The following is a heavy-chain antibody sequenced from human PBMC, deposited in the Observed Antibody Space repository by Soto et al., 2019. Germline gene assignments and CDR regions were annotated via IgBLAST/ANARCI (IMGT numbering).Heavy chain of an antibody. CDR1: GGSFSGYY. D-gene: IGHD2-15*01. J-gene: IGHJ4*02. CDR2: INHSGST. CDR3: VGYCSGGSCQFDY. V-gene: IGHV4-34*01. Sequence: SETLSLTCAVYGGSFSGYYWSWIRQPPGKGLEWIGEINHSGSTNYNPSLKSRVTISVDTSKKQFSLKLSSVTAADTAVYYCVGYCSGGSCQFDYWGQGTLVTVSS.